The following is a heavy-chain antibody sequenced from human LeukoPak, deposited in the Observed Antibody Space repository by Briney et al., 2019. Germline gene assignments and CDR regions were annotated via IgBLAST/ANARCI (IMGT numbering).Heavy chain of an antibody. D-gene: IGHD6-19*01. V-gene: IGHV3-23*01. Sequence: GGSLRLSCAASGFTFNIFAMSWVRQAPGKGLEWVSGISGSGGSTYYADSVKGRFTISRDNSKNTLYLQMNNPKAEDTAVYYCAKDLSSIAVAPIWGQGTMVTVSS. CDR3: AKDLSSIAVAPI. CDR1: GFTFNIFA. J-gene: IGHJ3*02. CDR2: ISGSGGST.